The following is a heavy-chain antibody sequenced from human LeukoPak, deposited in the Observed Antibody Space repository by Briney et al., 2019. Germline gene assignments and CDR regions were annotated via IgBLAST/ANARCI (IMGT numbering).Heavy chain of an antibody. J-gene: IGHJ5*02. Sequence: PGGSLRPSCAASGFTFSSYWMHWVRQAPGKGLVWVSRINSDGNSTSYADSVKGRFTISRDNAKNTLYLQMNSLRVEDTAVYYCAREGGYCSFTRCYHNWIDPWGQGTLVTVSS. CDR3: AREGGYCSFTRCYHNWIDP. CDR1: GFTFSSYW. CDR2: INSDGNST. V-gene: IGHV3-74*01. D-gene: IGHD2-2*01.